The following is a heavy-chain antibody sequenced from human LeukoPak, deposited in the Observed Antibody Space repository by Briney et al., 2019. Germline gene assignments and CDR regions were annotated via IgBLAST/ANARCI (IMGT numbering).Heavy chain of an antibody. CDR2: IIPIFGTA. CDR3: ARTEYSSSGFGLNYYYMDV. D-gene: IGHD6-6*01. Sequence: SVKVSCKASGGTFSSYAISWVRQAPGQGLEWMGGIIPIFGTANYAQKFQGRVTITTDESTSTAYMELSSLRSEDTAVYYCARTEYSSSGFGLNYYYMDVWGKGTTVTVSS. CDR1: GGTFSSYA. V-gene: IGHV1-69*05. J-gene: IGHJ6*03.